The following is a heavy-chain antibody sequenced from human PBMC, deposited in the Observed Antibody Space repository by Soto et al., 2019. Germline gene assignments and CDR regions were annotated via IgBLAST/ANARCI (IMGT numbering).Heavy chain of an antibody. D-gene: IGHD1-7*01. J-gene: IGHJ4*02. V-gene: IGHV1-2*04. Sequence: ASVKVSCKASGYTFTSYGISWVRQAPGQGLEWMGWINPNSGGTNYAQKFQGWVTMTRDTSISTAYMELSRLRSDDTAVYYCARDVTGTADFDYWGQGTLVTVSS. CDR3: ARDVTGTADFDY. CDR1: GYTFTSYG. CDR2: INPNSGGT.